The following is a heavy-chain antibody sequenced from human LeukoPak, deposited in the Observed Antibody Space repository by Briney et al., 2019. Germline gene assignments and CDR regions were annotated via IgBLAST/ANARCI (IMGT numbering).Heavy chain of an antibody. D-gene: IGHD3-3*01. CDR3: TTDLDDFWSGYTRASAYFDY. Sequence: PGGSLRLSCAASAASGFIFSSYGMHWVRQAPGKGLEWVAFIWYDGSKKYYADSVKGRFTISRDNSKNTLYLQMNSLRAEDTAVYYCTTDLDDFWSGYTRASAYFDYWGQGTLVTVSS. V-gene: IGHV3-30*02. J-gene: IGHJ4*02. CDR1: GFIFSSYG. CDR2: IWYDGSKK.